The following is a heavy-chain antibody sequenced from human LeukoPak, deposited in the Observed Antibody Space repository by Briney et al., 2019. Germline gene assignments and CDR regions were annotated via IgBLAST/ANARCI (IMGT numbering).Heavy chain of an antibody. CDR3: AKEGMIRGVIDY. J-gene: IGHJ4*02. CDR2: IYTSGST. D-gene: IGHD3-10*01. CDR1: GGSISSYY. Sequence: SETLSLTCTVSGGSISSYYWSWIRQPPGKGLEWIGYIYTSGSTNYNPSLKSRVTMSLDTSKSQFSLKLNSVTAADTAVYFCAKEGMIRGVIDYWGQGALVTVSS. V-gene: IGHV4-4*08.